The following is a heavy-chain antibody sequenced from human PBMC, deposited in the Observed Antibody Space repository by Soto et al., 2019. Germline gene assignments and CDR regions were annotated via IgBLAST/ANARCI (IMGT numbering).Heavy chain of an antibody. CDR2: ISAYNGNT. CDR3: ARGIMVRGVIDYYYGMDV. Sequence: ASVKVSCKASGYTLTSYGISWVRQAPGQGLEWMGWISAYNGNTNYAQKLQGRVTMTTDTSTSTAYMELRSLRSDDTAVYYCARGIMVRGVIDYYYGMDVWGQGTTVTVSS. V-gene: IGHV1-18*01. D-gene: IGHD3-10*01. J-gene: IGHJ6*02. CDR1: GYTLTSYG.